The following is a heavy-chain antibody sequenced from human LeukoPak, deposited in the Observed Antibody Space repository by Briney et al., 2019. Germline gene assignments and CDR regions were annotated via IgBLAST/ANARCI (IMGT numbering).Heavy chain of an antibody. CDR2: ISGTTGTT. D-gene: IGHD4-17*01. CDR1: RFSFSSYA. J-gene: IGHJ4*02. Sequence: GGSLRLSCAASRFSFSSYAMSWIRQAPGKGLEWLSAISGTTGTTFYADSVKGRFTISRDNSKNTLFLQMNSLRAEDTAVYYCATKTSYGDRYFDYWGQGTLVTVSS. CDR3: ATKTSYGDRYFDY. V-gene: IGHV3-23*01.